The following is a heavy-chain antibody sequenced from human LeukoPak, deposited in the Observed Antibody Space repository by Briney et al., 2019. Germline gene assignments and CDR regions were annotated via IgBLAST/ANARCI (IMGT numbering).Heavy chain of an antibody. V-gene: IGHV4-59*08. CDR1: GGSINPFY. CDR2: IHYSGST. CDR3: ARRLGYCSGSSCYEGHFDS. Sequence: PSETLSLTCTASGGSINPFYWSWIRQPPGKGLEWIAYIHYSGSTNYNPSLKSRVTMSVDTSKNQFSLKLSSVTAADTAVYYCARRLGYCSGSSCYEGHFDSWGQGTLVTVSS. D-gene: IGHD2-15*01. J-gene: IGHJ4*02.